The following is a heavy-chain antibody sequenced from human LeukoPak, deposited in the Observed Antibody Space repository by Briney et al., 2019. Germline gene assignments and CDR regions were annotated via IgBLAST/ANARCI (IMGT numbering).Heavy chain of an antibody. CDR1: RGSISSYY. CDR3: AREKSGSYREFDY. J-gene: IGHJ4*02. V-gene: IGHV4-4*07. Sequence: PSETLSHTCTDSRGSISSYYWSWIRQPAGKGLEWIGRIYTSGSTNYNPSLKSRVTMSLDTSKNQFSLKLSSVTAADTAVFYCAREKSGSYREFDYWGQGTLVTVSS. D-gene: IGHD1-26*01. CDR2: IYTSGST.